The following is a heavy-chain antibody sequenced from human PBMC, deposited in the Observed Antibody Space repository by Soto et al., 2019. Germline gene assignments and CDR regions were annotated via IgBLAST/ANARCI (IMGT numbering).Heavy chain of an antibody. D-gene: IGHD6-13*01. V-gene: IGHV1-46*01. CDR2: INPSGGST. J-gene: IGHJ4*02. CDR3: ARSAADFDY. Sequence: SVKVSCKSSVYTLTSYYMHLVRQAPGQGLEWMGIINPSGGSTSYAQKFQGRVTMTRDTSTSTVYMELSSLRSEDTAVYYCARSAADFDYWGQGTLVTGSS. CDR1: VYTLTSYY.